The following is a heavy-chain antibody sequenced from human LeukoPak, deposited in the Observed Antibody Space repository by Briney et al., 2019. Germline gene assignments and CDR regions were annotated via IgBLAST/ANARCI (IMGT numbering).Heavy chain of an antibody. Sequence: SETLSLTCTVSGYSISSGYYWGWIRQPPGKGLEWIGSIYHSGSTYYNPSLKSRVTISVDTSKNQFSLKLSSVTAADTAVYYCASYSILTGYPFFDYWGQGTLVTVSS. D-gene: IGHD3-9*01. V-gene: IGHV4-38-2*02. CDR2: IYHSGST. CDR3: ASYSILTGYPFFDY. J-gene: IGHJ4*02. CDR1: GYSISSGYY.